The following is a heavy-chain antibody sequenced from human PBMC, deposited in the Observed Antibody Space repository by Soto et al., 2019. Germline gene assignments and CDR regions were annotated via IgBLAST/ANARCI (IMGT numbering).Heavy chain of an antibody. CDR3: ARGGTQIDY. Sequence: QVQLVQSGAEVKKPGASVKVSCKASGYTFTNFGISWVRQAPGQGLEWMGWISAYNGNTNYAQNFQGRVTMTTDTSTSTDYMELRSRRSDGTAMYYCARGGTQIDYWGQGTLVTVSS. CDR2: ISAYNGNT. J-gene: IGHJ4*02. CDR1: GYTFTNFG. D-gene: IGHD3-16*01. V-gene: IGHV1-18*01.